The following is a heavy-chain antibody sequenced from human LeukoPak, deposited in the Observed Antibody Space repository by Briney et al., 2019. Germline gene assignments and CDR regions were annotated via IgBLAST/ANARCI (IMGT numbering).Heavy chain of an antibody. CDR2: IYYSGST. J-gene: IGHJ6*02. CDR1: GGSISSYY. Sequence: SETLSLTCTVSGGSISSYYWSWIRQPAGKGLEWIGRIYYSGSTNYNPSLKSRVTISVDTSKNQFSLKLSSVTAADTAVYYCARDLGARPYMIVVEGNGMNVWGQGTTVTVSS. D-gene: IGHD3-22*01. V-gene: IGHV4-4*07. CDR3: ARDLGARPYMIVVEGNGMNV.